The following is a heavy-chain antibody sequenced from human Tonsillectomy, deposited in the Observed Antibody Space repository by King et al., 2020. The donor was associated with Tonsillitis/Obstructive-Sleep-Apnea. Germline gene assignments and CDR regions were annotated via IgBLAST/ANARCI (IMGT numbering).Heavy chain of an antibody. CDR1: GFTFSSYW. V-gene: IGHV3-74*01. Sequence: VQLVESGGGLVQPGGSLRLSCAASGFTFSSYWMHWVRQAPGKGLVWVSRINSDGGSTSYADSVKGRFTISRDNAKNTLYLQMNSLRAEDTAVYYCARALYSPNYYYMDVWGKGTTVTVSS. CDR3: ARALYSPNYYYMDV. D-gene: IGHD2-15*01. CDR2: INSDGGST. J-gene: IGHJ6*03.